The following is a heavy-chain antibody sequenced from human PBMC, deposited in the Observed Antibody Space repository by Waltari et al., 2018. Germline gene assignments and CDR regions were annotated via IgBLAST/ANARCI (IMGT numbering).Heavy chain of an antibody. CDR1: GGSISSSSYY. CDR3: ARQSGRGDGSGSPLNWFDP. Sequence: QLQLQESGPGLVKPSETLSLTCTVSGGSISSSSYYWGWIRQPPGKGLEWIGSIYYSGSTYYNPSLKSRVTISVDTSKNQFSLKLSSVTAADTAVYYCARQSGRGDGSGSPLNWFDPWGQGTLVTVSS. J-gene: IGHJ5*02. CDR2: IYYSGST. V-gene: IGHV4-39*07. D-gene: IGHD3-10*01.